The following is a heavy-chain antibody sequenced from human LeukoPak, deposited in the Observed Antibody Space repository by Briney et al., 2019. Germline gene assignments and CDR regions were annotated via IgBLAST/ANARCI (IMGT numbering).Heavy chain of an antibody. D-gene: IGHD6-19*01. CDR3: ASSYSSGWLRFDP. CDR1: GFTFSSYA. CDR2: ISYDGSNK. J-gene: IGHJ5*02. V-gene: IGHV3-30*04. Sequence: PGGSLRLSCAASGFTFSSYAMHWVRQAPGKGLEWVAVISYDGSNKYYADSVKGRFTISRDNSKNTLYLQMNSLRAEDTAVYYCASSYSSGWLRFDPWGQGTLVTVSS.